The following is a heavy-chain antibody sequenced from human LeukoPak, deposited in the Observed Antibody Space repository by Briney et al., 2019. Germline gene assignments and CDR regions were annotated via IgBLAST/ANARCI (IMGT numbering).Heavy chain of an antibody. D-gene: IGHD3-9*01. CDR2: ISAYNGNT. CDR3: ARGLRYFDWTQYYFDY. Sequence: ASVKVSCKASGYTFTSYGISWVRQAPGQGLEWMGWISAYNGNTKYAQKLQGRVTMTTDTSTSTAYMELRSLRSEDTAVYYCARGLRYFDWTQYYFDYWGQGTLVTVSS. J-gene: IGHJ4*02. V-gene: IGHV1-18*01. CDR1: GYTFTSYG.